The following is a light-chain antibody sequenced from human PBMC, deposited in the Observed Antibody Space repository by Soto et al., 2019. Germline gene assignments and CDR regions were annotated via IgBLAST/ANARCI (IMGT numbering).Light chain of an antibody. CDR3: QQVNVYPST. J-gene: IGKJ4*01. CDR2: DAS. Sequence: DIQMTQSPSTLSSYLLDIVTITCRASQGISSYLGWYQQKPGKAPNLLIYDASTLHSGVPPRFSGGGSGTDFTLTISSLQPEDFATYYCQQVNVYPSTFGGGTKVDIK. V-gene: IGKV1-9*01. CDR1: QGISSY.